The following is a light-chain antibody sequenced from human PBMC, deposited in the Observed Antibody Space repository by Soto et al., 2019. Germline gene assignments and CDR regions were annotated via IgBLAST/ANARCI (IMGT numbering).Light chain of an antibody. Sequence: EMRLTQSPGTLSLYTGERASLSCRASQSVSSSYLAWYQQKPGQAPRLLIYDASSRATGIPARFSGSGSGTDFTLTISSLEPEDFAVYYCQQHSNWPLTFGGGTKVDIK. CDR1: QSVSSSY. CDR2: DAS. CDR3: QQHSNWPLT. V-gene: IGKV3D-20*02. J-gene: IGKJ4*01.